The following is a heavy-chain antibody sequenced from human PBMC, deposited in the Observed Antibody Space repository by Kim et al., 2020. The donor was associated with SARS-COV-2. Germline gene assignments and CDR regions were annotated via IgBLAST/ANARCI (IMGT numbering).Heavy chain of an antibody. J-gene: IGHJ3*02. V-gene: IGHV3-7*01. Sequence: DGSRKYYVYSVKGRFTISRDNAKSSLFLQMNSLRAEDTALYYCARDGGVIWGQGTTVTVSS. CDR3: ARDGGVI. CDR2: DGSRK. D-gene: IGHD3-10*01.